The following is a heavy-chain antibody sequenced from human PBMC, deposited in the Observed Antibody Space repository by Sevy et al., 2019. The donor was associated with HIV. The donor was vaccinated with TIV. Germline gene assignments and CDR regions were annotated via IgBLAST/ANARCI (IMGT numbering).Heavy chain of an antibody. D-gene: IGHD3-16*02. CDR1: GFTFSSYW. J-gene: IGHJ4*02. V-gene: IGHV3-74*01. CDR3: ASFTFGGVIAFDY. CDR2: INSDGSST. Sequence: GGSLRLSCAASGFTFSSYWMHWVRQAPGKGLVWVSRINSDGSSTSYADSVKGRFTISMDNAKNTLYLQMNSLRAADTAVYYCASFTFGGVIAFDYWGQGTLVTVSS.